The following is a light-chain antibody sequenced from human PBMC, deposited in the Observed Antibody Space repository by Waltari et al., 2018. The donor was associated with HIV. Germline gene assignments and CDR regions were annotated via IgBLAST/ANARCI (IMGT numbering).Light chain of an antibody. V-gene: IGKV1-39*01. CDR3: QQTSLLPRT. J-gene: IGKJ5*01. CDR2: AAS. Sequence: DFQMAQSPSSLAASVGDRVTLSFRTSQAIGANLNWYQRKSGKAPTLLLYAASILHTNVSSRFSGGGSGTNFTLTINSLQPDDSATYYCQQTSLLPRTFGRGTRLEI. CDR1: QAIGAN.